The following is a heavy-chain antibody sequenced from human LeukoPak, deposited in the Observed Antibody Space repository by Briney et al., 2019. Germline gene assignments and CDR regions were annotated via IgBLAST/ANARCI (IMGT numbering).Heavy chain of an antibody. Sequence: GWSLRLSCAASGFTFSSYSMNWVRQAPGKALEWVAVKSYDGSNNYYADSVKGGFTISRDNSKNTLYLQMHSLRAEDTAVYYCARDGGEQLVGPFDYWGQGTLVTVSS. D-gene: IGHD6-6*01. V-gene: IGHV3-30*03. CDR1: GFTFSSYS. CDR3: ARDGGEQLVGPFDY. CDR2: KSYDGSNN. J-gene: IGHJ4*02.